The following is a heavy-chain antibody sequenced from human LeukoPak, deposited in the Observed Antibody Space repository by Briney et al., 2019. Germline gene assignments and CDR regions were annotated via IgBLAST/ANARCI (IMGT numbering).Heavy chain of an antibody. CDR1: GGSISSYY. D-gene: IGHD6-13*01. Sequence: SETLSLTCTVSGGSISSYYWSWFRQPPGKGLEGFGYIYYSGSTNYNPSLKSRVTISVDTSKNQFSLKLSSVTAADTAVYYCARHWGFSSPRAGNSWGQGTLVTVSS. CDR3: ARHWGFSSPRAGNS. V-gene: IGHV4-59*08. J-gene: IGHJ4*02. CDR2: IYYSGST.